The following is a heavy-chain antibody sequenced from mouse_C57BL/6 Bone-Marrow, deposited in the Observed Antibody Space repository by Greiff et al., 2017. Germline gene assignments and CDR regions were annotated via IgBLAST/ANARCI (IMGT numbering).Heavy chain of an antibody. Sequence: VQLQQPGAELVKPGASVKMSCKASGYTFTSYWITWVKQRPGQGLEWVGDIYPGSGSTNYNEKLQSKATLTVDTSSSTAYMQLSSLTSEDSAVYYCARSGNDGYYGYWGQGTTLTVSS. CDR3: ARSGNDGYYGY. CDR1: GYTFTSYW. CDR2: IYPGSGST. V-gene: IGHV1-55*01. J-gene: IGHJ2*01. D-gene: IGHD2-3*01.